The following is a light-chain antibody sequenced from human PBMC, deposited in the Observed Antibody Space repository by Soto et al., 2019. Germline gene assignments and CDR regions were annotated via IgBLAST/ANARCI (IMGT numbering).Light chain of an antibody. CDR2: KDT. CDR1: VLPKQF. J-gene: IGLJ2*01. Sequence: SYELIQSPSVSVSPGQTARITCSGDVLPKQFTYWYQQKPGQAPVLLIYKDTERPSGSPERFSGSSSGTTVTLTITGVQAEDEADDYRQSADSSDSFRVVFGGRTKLTVL. V-gene: IGLV3-25*03. CDR3: QSADSSDSFRVV.